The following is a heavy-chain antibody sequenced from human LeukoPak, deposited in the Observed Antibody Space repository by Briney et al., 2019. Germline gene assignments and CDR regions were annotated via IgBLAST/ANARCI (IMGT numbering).Heavy chain of an antibody. Sequence: SETLSLTCAVYGESFSGYYWSWIRQPPGKGLEWIGEINHSGSTNYNPSLKSRVTISVDTSKNQFSLKLSSVTAADTAVYYCASDINYYDNSQHYWGQGTLVTVSS. D-gene: IGHD3-22*01. CDR1: GESFSGYY. CDR2: INHSGST. J-gene: IGHJ4*02. V-gene: IGHV4-34*01. CDR3: ASDINYYDNSQHY.